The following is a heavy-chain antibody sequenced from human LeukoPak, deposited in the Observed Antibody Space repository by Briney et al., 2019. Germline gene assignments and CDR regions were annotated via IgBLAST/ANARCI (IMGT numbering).Heavy chain of an antibody. CDR1: GGFISSYY. J-gene: IGHJ6*02. CDR2: IYYSGST. CDR3: ARVRQSRGMDV. Sequence: SETLSLTCTVSGGFISSYYWSWIRQPPGKGLEWIGYIYYSGSTNYNPSLKSRVTISVDTSKNQFSLKLSSVTAADTAVYYCARVRQSRGMDVWGQGTTVTVSS. D-gene: IGHD3-10*01. V-gene: IGHV4-59*01.